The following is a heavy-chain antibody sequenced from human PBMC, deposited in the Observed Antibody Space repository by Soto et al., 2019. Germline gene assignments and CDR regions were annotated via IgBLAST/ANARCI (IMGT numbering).Heavy chain of an antibody. CDR1: LFAFSNFW. J-gene: IGHJ4*02. Sequence: GGSRRLSCSASLFAFSNFWMDWVRQAPGKGLEWVANIKPDGRERHYVDSVRGRFTISRDNAENSLYLQMSSLTAEDSALYYCSRSLDSWGQGTRVTVSS. V-gene: IGHV3-7*01. CDR3: SRSLDS. CDR2: IKPDGRER.